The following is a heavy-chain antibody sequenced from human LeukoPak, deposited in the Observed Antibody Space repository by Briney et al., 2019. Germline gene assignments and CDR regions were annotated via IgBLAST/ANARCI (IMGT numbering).Heavy chain of an antibody. J-gene: IGHJ6*03. CDR3: TRDRYYDILTGYYYYYMDV. Sequence: GGSLRLSCTASGFTFGDYAMSWVRQAPGKGLEWVGFIRSKAYGGTTEYAASVKGRFTISRDDSKSIAYLQMNSLKTEDTAVYYCTRDRYYDILTGYYYYYMDVWGKGTTVTISS. D-gene: IGHD3-9*01. CDR1: GFTFGDYA. CDR2: IRSKAYGGTT. V-gene: IGHV3-49*04.